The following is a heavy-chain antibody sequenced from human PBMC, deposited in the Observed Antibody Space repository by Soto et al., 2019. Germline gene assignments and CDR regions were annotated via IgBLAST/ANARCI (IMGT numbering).Heavy chain of an antibody. CDR2: INAGNGNT. V-gene: IGHV1-3*01. J-gene: IGHJ4*02. CDR1: GYTFTSYA. Sequence: ASVKVSCKASGYTFTSYAMHWLRQAPGQRLEWMGWINAGNGNTKYSQKFQGRVTITRDTSASTAYMELSSLRSEDTAVYYCARDWGYYYDSSGYLFDYWGQGTLVTVSS. CDR3: ARDWGYYYDSSGYLFDY. D-gene: IGHD3-22*01.